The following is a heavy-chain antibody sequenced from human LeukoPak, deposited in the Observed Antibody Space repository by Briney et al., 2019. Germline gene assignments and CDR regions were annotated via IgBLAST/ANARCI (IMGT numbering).Heavy chain of an antibody. Sequence: GGSLRLSCAASGFTFSSHAMHWVRQAPGKGLEWVAVISYDGSNKYYADSVKGRFTISRDNSKNTLYLQMNSLRAEDTAVYYCARGGPEYYDFWSGYHPDYWGQGTLVAVSS. V-gene: IGHV3-30*04. CDR2: ISYDGSNK. J-gene: IGHJ4*02. CDR1: GFTFSSHA. D-gene: IGHD3-3*01. CDR3: ARGGPEYYDFWSGYHPDY.